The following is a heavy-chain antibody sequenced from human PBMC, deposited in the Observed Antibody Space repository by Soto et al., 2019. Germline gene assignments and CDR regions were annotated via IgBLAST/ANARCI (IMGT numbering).Heavy chain of an antibody. CDR1: GGSISSGGYS. V-gene: IGHV4-30-2*01. J-gene: IGHJ3*02. CDR3: AAYYYDSSGHTGGAFDI. Sequence: SETLSLTCAVSGGSISSGGYSWSWIRQPPGKGLEWIGYIYHSGSTYYNPSLKSRVTISVDRSKNQFSLKLSSVTAADTAVYYCAAYYYDSSGHTGGAFDIWGQGTMVTVSS. D-gene: IGHD3-22*01. CDR2: IYHSGST.